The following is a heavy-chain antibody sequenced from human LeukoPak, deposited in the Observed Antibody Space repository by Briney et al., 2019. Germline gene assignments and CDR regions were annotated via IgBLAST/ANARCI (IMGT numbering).Heavy chain of an antibody. J-gene: IGHJ5*02. V-gene: IGHV4-39*07. CDR3: ARGPTRTWIQLWSAYNWFDP. CDR1: GGSISSGGYY. CDR2: INHSGST. D-gene: IGHD5-18*01. Sequence: PSETLSLTCTVSGGSISSGGYYWRWIRQHPGKGLEWIGEINHSGSTNYNPSLKSRVTISVDTSKNQFSLKLSSVTPADTAVYYCARGPTRTWIQLWSAYNWFDPWGQGTLVTVSS.